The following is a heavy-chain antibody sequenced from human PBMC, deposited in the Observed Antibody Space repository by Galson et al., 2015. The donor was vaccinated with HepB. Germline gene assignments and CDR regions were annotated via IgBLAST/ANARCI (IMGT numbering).Heavy chain of an antibody. CDR2: MNQDGSDK. D-gene: IGHD1-26*01. J-gene: IGHJ4*02. V-gene: IGHV3-7*01. CDR1: GFTFSAYW. Sequence: SLRLSCAASGFTFSAYWMIWVRQAPGKGLEWVANMNQDGSDKYYVDSVKGRFTIPRDKSKTPLYLQMNSLRVEDTAVYYCARGAGRTSDFWGQGTQVTVSS. CDR3: ARGAGRTSDF.